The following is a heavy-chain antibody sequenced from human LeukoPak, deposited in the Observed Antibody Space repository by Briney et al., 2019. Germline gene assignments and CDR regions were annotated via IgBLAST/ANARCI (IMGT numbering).Heavy chain of an antibody. D-gene: IGHD3-9*01. V-gene: IGHV3-30*18. CDR3: AKELYYDILTVVSTARIDY. CDR1: GFTFSSYG. Sequence: GSLRLSCAASGFTFSSYGMHWVRQAPGKGLEWVAVISYDGSNKYYADSVKGRFTISRDNSKNTLCLQMNSLRAEDTAVYYCAKELYYDILTVVSTARIDYWGQGTLVTVSS. CDR2: ISYDGSNK. J-gene: IGHJ4*02.